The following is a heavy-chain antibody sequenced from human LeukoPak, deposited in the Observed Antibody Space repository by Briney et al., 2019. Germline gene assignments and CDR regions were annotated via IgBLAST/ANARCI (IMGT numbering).Heavy chain of an antibody. CDR2: INAGNGNT. J-gene: IGHJ6*02. V-gene: IGHV1-3*01. CDR1: GYTFTAYV. Sequence: ASVKVSCKASGYTFTAYVMHWVRQAPGQRLEWMGWINAGNGNTKYSQEFQGRVTTTRDTFANTIYMELSSLRSEDTAVYYCTRAQGYPYYAMDVWGQGTTVTVSS. D-gene: IGHD5-12*01. CDR3: TRAQGYPYYAMDV.